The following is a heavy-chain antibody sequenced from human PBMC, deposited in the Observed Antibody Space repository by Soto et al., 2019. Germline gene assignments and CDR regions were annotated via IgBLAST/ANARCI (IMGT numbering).Heavy chain of an antibody. D-gene: IGHD5-18*01. Sequence: QVQLVESGGGVVQPGRSLRLSCAASGFTFSSYAMHWVRQAPGKGLEWVTVISYDGSNKYYADSVKGRFTISRDNSKNTLYLKMNSLRGEDTAVYYCARDPLWGTAMVLWYFDIWGRGTLVTVSS. V-gene: IGHV3-30-3*01. CDR3: ARDPLWGTAMVLWYFDI. CDR2: ISYDGSNK. J-gene: IGHJ2*01. CDR1: GFTFSSYA.